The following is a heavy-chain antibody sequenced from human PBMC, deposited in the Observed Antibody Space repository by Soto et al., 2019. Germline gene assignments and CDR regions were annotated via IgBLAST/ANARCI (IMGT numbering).Heavy chain of an antibody. Sequence: QVQLVQSGTEVKKAGSAVKVSCKTSGYTFTTYGISWIRQAPGQGLEWIAWISVYNGDTNYAQNVQGRVTMTTDTLTTTAYLELRSLRPDDTAVYYCARVYCGGDCFSGGDFDYWGQGTLVTVS. D-gene: IGHD2-21*01. CDR1: GYTFTTYG. CDR2: ISVYNGDT. J-gene: IGHJ4*02. CDR3: ARVYCGGDCFSGGDFDY. V-gene: IGHV1-18*01.